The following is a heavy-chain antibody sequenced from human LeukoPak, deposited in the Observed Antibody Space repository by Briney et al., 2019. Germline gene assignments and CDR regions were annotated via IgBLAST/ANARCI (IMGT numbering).Heavy chain of an antibody. D-gene: IGHD3-3*01. CDR3: ARVGTIFGVAKGNDY. CDR1: GYTFTSYG. V-gene: IGHV1-8*02. J-gene: IGHJ4*02. CDR2: MNPNSGNT. Sequence: ASVKVSCKASGYTFTSYGISWVRQAPGQGLEWMGWMNPNSGNTGYAQKFQGRVTMTRNTSISTAYMELSSLRSEDTAVYYCARVGTIFGVAKGNDYWGQGTLVTVSS.